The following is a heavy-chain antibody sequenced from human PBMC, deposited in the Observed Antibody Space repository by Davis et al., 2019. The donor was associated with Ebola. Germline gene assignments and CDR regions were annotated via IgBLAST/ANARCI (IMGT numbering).Heavy chain of an antibody. Sequence: SVKVSCKASGGTFSSYAISWVRQAPGQGLEWMGGIIPIFGTANYEQKFQGRVTMTRNTSISTAYMELSSLRSEDTAVYYCARGRTYYYYGMDVWGQGTTVTVSS. CDR1: GGTFSSYA. D-gene: IGHD1-1*01. J-gene: IGHJ6*02. CDR3: ARGRTYYYYGMDV. V-gene: IGHV1-69*05. CDR2: IIPIFGTA.